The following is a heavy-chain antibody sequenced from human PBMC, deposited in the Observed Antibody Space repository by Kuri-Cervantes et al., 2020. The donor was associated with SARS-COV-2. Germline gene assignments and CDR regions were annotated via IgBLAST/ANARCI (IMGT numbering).Heavy chain of an antibody. D-gene: IGHD6-19*01. J-gene: IGHJ6*02. CDR1: GGSISNYY. CDR3: GFKAGGMDV. CDR2: IYQSGRT. Sequence: SETLSLTCTVSGGSISNYYWSWIRQSPGKGLEWIGYIYQSGRTNYNPSLKRRVTISVDTSKKQFSLKLISVTAADTAVYYCGFKAGGMDVWGQGTTVTVSS. V-gene: IGHV4-59*12.